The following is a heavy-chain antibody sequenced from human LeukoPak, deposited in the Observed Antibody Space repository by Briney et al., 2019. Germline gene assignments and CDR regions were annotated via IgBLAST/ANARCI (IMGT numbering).Heavy chain of an antibody. Sequence: PSETLSLTCTVSGGSISSSSFYWGWIRQPPGKGLEWIGSTYYSGSTYYNPSLKSRVTISVDTSKNEFSLRLSSVTAADTAVYYCAHFRGGAFEFWGRGTMVTVSS. V-gene: IGHV4-39*01. J-gene: IGHJ3*01. CDR2: TYYSGST. D-gene: IGHD3-16*01. CDR3: AHFRGGAFEF. CDR1: GGSISSSSFY.